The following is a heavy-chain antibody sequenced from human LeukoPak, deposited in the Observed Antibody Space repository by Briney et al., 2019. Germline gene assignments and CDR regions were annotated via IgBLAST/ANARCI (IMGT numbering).Heavy chain of an antibody. CDR3: ARDPEAMTTVRYFDY. Sequence: SVKVSCKASGGTFSSYAISRVRQAPGQGREWMGGIIPIFGTANYAQKFQGRVTITADESTSTAYMELSSLRSEDTAVYYCARDPEAMTTVRYFDYWGQGTLVTVSS. CDR1: GGTFSSYA. V-gene: IGHV1-69*13. D-gene: IGHD4-11*01. CDR2: IIPIFGTA. J-gene: IGHJ4*02.